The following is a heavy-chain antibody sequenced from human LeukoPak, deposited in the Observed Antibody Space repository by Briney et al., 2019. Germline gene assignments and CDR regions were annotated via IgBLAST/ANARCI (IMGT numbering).Heavy chain of an antibody. CDR3: ARVYGTDAFDI. V-gene: IGHV4-59*01. CDR1: GGSLSSYY. CDR2: IYYSGST. Sequence: SETLSLTCTVSGGSLSSYYWSWIRQPPGKGLEWIGYIYYSGSTNYNPSLKSRVTISVDTSKNQFSLKLSSVTAADTAVYYCARVYGTDAFDIWGQGTMVTVSS. D-gene: IGHD3-10*01. J-gene: IGHJ3*02.